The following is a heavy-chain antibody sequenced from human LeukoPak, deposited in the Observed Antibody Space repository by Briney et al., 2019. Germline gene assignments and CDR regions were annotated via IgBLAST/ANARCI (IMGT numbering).Heavy chain of an antibody. J-gene: IGHJ4*02. D-gene: IGHD2-21*02. CDR2: ISYDGSNK. CDR1: GFTFSSYG. CDR3: AKDRTVVVTELDY. V-gene: IGHV3-30*18. Sequence: PGGSLRLSCAASGFTFSSYGMHWVRQAPGKGLEWVAVISYDGSNKYYADSVKGRLTISRDNSKNTLYLQMNSLRAEDTAVYYCAKDRTVVVTELDYWGQGTLVTVSS.